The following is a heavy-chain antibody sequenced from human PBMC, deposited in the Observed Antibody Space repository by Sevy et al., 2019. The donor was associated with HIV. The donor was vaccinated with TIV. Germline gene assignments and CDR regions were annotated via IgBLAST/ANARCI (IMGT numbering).Heavy chain of an antibody. CDR1: GYTFTSYY. D-gene: IGHD3-22*01. V-gene: IGHV1-46*03. CDR3: ANYDSSGYGGYGMDV. J-gene: IGHJ6*02. Sequence: ASVKVSCKASGYTFTSYYMHWVRQAPGQGLEWMGIINPSGGSTSYAQKFQGRVTMTRDTSTSTVYMELSSLRSEDTAVYYCANYDSSGYGGYGMDVWGQGTTVTVS. CDR2: INPSGGST.